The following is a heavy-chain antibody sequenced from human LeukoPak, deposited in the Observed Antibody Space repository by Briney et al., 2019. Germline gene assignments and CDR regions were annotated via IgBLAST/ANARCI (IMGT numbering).Heavy chain of an antibody. CDR1: GYSINSGYY. CDR3: ARRGDGYNPDY. CDR2: IYHSGFT. J-gene: IGHJ4*02. V-gene: IGHV4-38-2*01. D-gene: IGHD5-24*01. Sequence: SETLSLTCAVSGYSINSGYYWGWIRQPPGKGLEWIGSIYHSGFTYYNPSLKSRVTMSVDTSKNQFSLKLSSVTAADTAVYYCARRGDGYNPDYWGQGTLVTVSS.